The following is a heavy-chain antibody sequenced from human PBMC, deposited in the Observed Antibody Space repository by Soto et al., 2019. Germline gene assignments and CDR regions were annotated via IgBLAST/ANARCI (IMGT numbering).Heavy chain of an antibody. J-gene: IGHJ5*02. Sequence: QLQLQESGPGLVKPSETLSLTCTVSGGSISSSSYYWGWIRQPPGKGLEWIGSIYYSGSTYYNPSLKSRVTISVDTSKNQFSLKLSSVTAADTAVYYCARHDFLMVRGVIITYNWFDPWGQGTLVTVSS. CDR2: IYYSGST. CDR3: ARHDFLMVRGVIITYNWFDP. CDR1: GGSISSSSYY. V-gene: IGHV4-39*01. D-gene: IGHD3-10*01.